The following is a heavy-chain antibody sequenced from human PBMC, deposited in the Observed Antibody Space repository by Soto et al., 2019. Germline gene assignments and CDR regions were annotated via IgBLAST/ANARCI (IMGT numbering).Heavy chain of an antibody. CDR3: GRGSVAVAGTGNYYSYYGMDV. D-gene: IGHD6-19*01. J-gene: IGHJ6*02. CDR1: GGSFSGYN. Sequence: SETLSLTCAVYGGSFSGYNRSWISQHPGKGLEWIVEINHSGSSNYNPPLKSRVTISVDTSKNSYSLKLSPVPAADTAVYYCGRGSVAVAGTGNYYSYYGMDVWGQGTTVT. CDR2: INHSGSS. V-gene: IGHV4-34*01.